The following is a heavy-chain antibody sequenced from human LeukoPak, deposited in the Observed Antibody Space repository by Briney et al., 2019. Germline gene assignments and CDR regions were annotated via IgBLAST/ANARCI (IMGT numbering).Heavy chain of an antibody. CDR1: GFTVSSNY. CDR3: ARDSVGRSGSYYF. J-gene: IGHJ4*02. D-gene: IGHD1-26*01. V-gene: IGHV3-66*01. Sequence: PGGSLRLSCAASGFTVSSNYMSWVRQAPGKGLEWVSVIYSGGSTYYADSVKGRFTISRDNSKNTLYLQMNSLRAEDTAVYYCARDSVGRSGSYYFGGQGTLVTVSS. CDR2: IYSGGST.